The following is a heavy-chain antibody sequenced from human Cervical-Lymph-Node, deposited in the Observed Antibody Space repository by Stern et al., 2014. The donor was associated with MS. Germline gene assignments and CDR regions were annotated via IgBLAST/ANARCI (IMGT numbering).Heavy chain of an antibody. D-gene: IGHD4-17*01. CDR1: GYSMSSGGYF. Sequence: QVQLQESGPGLVKPSQTLSLTCSVSGYSMSSGGYFWTWIRQSAGKGLEWIGRLYTRVITTYNPSLSGRVTISIDTSNNQFSLNLTSVTAADTAVYYCARVKMEDHGDHIWFDTWGQGTLVTVSS. CDR2: LYTRVIT. V-gene: IGHV4-61*02. CDR3: ARVKMEDHGDHIWFDT. J-gene: IGHJ5*02.